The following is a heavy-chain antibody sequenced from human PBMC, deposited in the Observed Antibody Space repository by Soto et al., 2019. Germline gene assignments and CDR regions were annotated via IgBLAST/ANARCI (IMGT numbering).Heavy chain of an antibody. CDR2: IDYSGST. Sequence: QVQLQESGPGLVKASQTLSLTCTVSGGSISSGGYYWSWIRQHPGKGLEWIGYIDYSGSTYYNPSLKSRLNMSVDTSKNEFSLNLSSVTAADTAMYYCATIAAADGISYFHYWGQGTLVTVSS. J-gene: IGHJ4*02. CDR1: GGSISSGGYY. D-gene: IGHD6-13*01. CDR3: ATIAAADGISYFHY. V-gene: IGHV4-31*03.